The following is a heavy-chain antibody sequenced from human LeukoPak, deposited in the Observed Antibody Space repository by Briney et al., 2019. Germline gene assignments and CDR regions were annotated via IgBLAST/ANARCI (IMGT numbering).Heavy chain of an antibody. J-gene: IGHJ3*02. D-gene: IGHD5-18*01. V-gene: IGHV3-53*05. CDR2: IYSAGST. CDR3: ARDRDTAMVHDAFDI. CDR1: GFTVSDTY. Sequence: GGSLRLSCAASGFTVSDTYMSWVRQAPGKGLEWVSFIYSAGSTYYADSVKGRFTISRDNSKNTLYLQMNKLRAEDTAVYYCARDRDTAMVHDAFDIWGQGTMVTVSS.